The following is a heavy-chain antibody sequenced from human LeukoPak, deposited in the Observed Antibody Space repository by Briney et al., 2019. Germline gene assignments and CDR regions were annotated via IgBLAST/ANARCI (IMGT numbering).Heavy chain of an antibody. J-gene: IGHJ4*02. D-gene: IGHD5-24*01. CDR1: GFAFSSYD. CDR2: IGTASDA. V-gene: IGHV3-13*01. CDR3: ARGDGYGLFDY. Sequence: PGGSLRLSCVASGFAFSSYDMHWVRQATGKGLEWVSAIGTASDAYYPGTVRGRFTVSRDNAKNSLYLQMNSLRAEDTGVYYCARGDGYGLFDYWGQGTLVTVSS.